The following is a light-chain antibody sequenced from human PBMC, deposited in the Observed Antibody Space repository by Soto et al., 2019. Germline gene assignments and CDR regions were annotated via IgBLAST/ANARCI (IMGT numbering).Light chain of an antibody. CDR2: KAS. Sequence: DIQMTQSPSTLSASLGDRVTITCRASQSIGRWLAWYQHKPGKAPKLLIHKASTLESGVPSRFSGSGSVTEFTLTISSLQPDDFATYYCQQYNSYSPTFGQGTKGEIK. CDR1: QSIGRW. CDR3: QQYNSYSPT. J-gene: IGKJ1*01. V-gene: IGKV1-5*03.